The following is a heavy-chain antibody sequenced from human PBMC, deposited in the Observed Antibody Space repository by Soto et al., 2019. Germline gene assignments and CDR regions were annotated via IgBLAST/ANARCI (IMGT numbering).Heavy chain of an antibody. Sequence: EVQLVESGGGLVQPGGSLRLSCAASGFTFSSYSMHWVRQAPGKGLEYVSAISSNGGTTSYANSVKGRFTISRDNSKNMLYLQMGSLRAEDMAVYYCGGYSGDGIWSWGQGTLVTVSS. CDR1: GFTFSSYS. V-gene: IGHV3-64*01. J-gene: IGHJ5*02. D-gene: IGHD1-26*01. CDR3: GGYSGDGIWS. CDR2: ISSNGGTT.